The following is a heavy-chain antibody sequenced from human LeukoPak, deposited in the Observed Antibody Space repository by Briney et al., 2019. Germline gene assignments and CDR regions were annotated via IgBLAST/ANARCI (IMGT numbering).Heavy chain of an antibody. V-gene: IGHV1-69*04. Sequence: SVKVSCKASGGTFSSYAISWVRQAPGQGLEWMGRIIPILGIANYAQKFQGRVTITADESTSTAYMELSSLRSEDTAVYYCAREESGGYFDYGGQGTLVTVSS. D-gene: IGHD2-8*02. CDR1: GGTFSSYA. J-gene: IGHJ4*02. CDR2: IIPILGIA. CDR3: AREESGGYFDY.